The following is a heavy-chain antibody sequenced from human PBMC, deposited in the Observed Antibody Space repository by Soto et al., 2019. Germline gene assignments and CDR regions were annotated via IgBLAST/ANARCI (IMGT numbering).Heavy chain of an antibody. V-gene: IGHV1-69*18. D-gene: IGHD2-8*01. J-gene: IGHJ3*01. Sequence: QVHLVQSGAEVRKPGSSLKVSCKTSGGTFSTYTIYWVRQAPGQGLEWMGRIIPLFGTTKYAQNFQDRVTITAEESTSTTYMELSSLRAEDTAVYYCARRLDARADEGFDVWGEGTAVTVSA. CDR2: IIPLFGTT. CDR3: ARRLDARADEGFDV. CDR1: GGTFSTYT.